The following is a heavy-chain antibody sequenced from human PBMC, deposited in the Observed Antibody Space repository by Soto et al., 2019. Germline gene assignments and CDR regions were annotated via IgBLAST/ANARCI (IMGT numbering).Heavy chain of an antibody. CDR3: AREVAAQAFDY. D-gene: IGHD6-13*01. CDR1: GGSISSYY. Sequence: SETLSLTCTVSGGSISSYYWSWIRQPPGKGLEWIGYIYYSGSTNYNPSLKSRVTISVDTSKNQFSLKLSSVTAADTAVYYCAREVAAQAFDYWGQGTLVTVSS. CDR2: IYYSGST. V-gene: IGHV4-59*01. J-gene: IGHJ4*02.